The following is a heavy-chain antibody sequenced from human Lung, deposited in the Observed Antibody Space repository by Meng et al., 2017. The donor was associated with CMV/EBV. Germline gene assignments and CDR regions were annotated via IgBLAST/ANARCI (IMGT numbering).Heavy chain of an antibody. J-gene: IGHJ4*02. CDR3: AKDDPVFDY. Sequence: QVELGGSGGGVVQPGGSLRLSCASSGFTFSSYGMHWVRQAPGKGPEWVAFIRNDESDKYYGDSVKGRFTISRDTSKNTVDLQMNSLRTEDTAVYYCAKDDPVFDYWGQGTLVTVSS. CDR1: GFTFSSYG. CDR2: IRNDESDK. V-gene: IGHV3-30*02.